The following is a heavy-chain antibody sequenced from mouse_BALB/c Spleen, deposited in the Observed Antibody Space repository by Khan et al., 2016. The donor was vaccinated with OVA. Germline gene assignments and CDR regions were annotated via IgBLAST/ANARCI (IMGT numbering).Heavy chain of an antibody. Sequence: VELVESGAELMKPGASVKTSCKATGYTFSNYWIEWVKQRPGHGLEWIGEILPGSGSVSYNVKFKGKATFTADTSSNTTYMQLFSLTSEDSAVDYCTRSSPYYRYFFDYWGQGTTLTVSS. J-gene: IGHJ2*01. CDR3: TRSSPYYRYFFDY. CDR2: ILPGSGSV. D-gene: IGHD2-14*01. CDR1: GYTFSNYW. V-gene: IGHV1-9*01.